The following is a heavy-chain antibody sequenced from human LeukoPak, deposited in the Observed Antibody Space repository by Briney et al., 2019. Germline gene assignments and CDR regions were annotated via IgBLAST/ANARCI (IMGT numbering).Heavy chain of an antibody. Sequence: GASVKVSCKASGDTFTGYYMQWVRQAPGKGLEWMGWINPNSGGTNYAQKFQGRVTMTRDTSISTAYMELSRLRSDDTAVYYCARAWGALGYCSSTSCYSLDYWGQGTLVTVSS. D-gene: IGHD2-2*01. J-gene: IGHJ4*02. CDR3: ARAWGALGYCSSTSCYSLDY. CDR1: GDTFTGYY. V-gene: IGHV1-2*02. CDR2: INPNSGGT.